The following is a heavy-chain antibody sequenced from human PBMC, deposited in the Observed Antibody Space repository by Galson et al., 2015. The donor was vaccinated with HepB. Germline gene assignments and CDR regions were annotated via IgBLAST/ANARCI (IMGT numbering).Heavy chain of an antibody. J-gene: IGHJ4*02. CDR3: AKDAIMVSNNPWYFDY. CDR1: GFTFGRYA. D-gene: IGHD2-8*01. V-gene: IGHV3-23*01. Sequence: SLRLSCAASGFTFGRYAMSWVRQAPGKGLEWVSSITSSGAGTYFAASVKGRFTISRDKSENTVFLQMSSPRVEDTAVYYCAKDAIMVSNNPWYFDYWGRGTMVTVSS. CDR2: ITSSGAGT.